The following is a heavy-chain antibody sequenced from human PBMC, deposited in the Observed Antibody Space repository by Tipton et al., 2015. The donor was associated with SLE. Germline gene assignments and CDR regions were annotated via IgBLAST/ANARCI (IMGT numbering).Heavy chain of an antibody. J-gene: IGHJ3*02. D-gene: IGHD2-2*01. V-gene: IGHV3-30*04. Sequence: SLRLSCAASGFTFSSYAMHWVRQAPGKGLEWVAVISYDGSNKYYADSVKGRFTISRDNSKNTLYLQMNSLRAEDTAVYYCAREGDIVVVHDAFDIWGQGTMVTVFS. CDR2: ISYDGSNK. CDR3: AREGDIVVVHDAFDI. CDR1: GFTFSSYA.